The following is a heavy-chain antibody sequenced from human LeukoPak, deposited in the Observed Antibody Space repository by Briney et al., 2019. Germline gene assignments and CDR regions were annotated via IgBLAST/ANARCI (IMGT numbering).Heavy chain of an antibody. CDR2: MNPNSGNT. J-gene: IGHJ6*02. D-gene: IGHD1-26*01. Sequence: AASVRVSCKASGYTFTSYDINWVRQATGQGLEWMGWMNPNSGNTGYAQKFQGRVTMTRNTSISTAYMELSSLRSEDTAVYYCARGGRERYYYYYGMDAWGQGTTVTVSS. V-gene: IGHV1-8*01. CDR1: GYTFTSYD. CDR3: ARGGRERYYYYYGMDA.